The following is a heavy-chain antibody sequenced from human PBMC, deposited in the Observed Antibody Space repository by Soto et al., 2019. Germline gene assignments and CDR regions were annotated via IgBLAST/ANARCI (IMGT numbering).Heavy chain of an antibody. CDR3: ARLSPSGQWNWFGP. CDR2: IYPHHSDT. D-gene: IGHD2-8*01. J-gene: IGHJ5*02. V-gene: IGHV5-51*01. Sequence: GESLKISCKGSGYSFISYWIGWVRQMPGRGLEWMGIIYPHHSDTRYSPSFQDQDTISADQSIRTAYLQWSRLKASDSAMYYRARLSPSGQWNWFGPWGHGTLVTGSS. CDR1: GYSFISYW.